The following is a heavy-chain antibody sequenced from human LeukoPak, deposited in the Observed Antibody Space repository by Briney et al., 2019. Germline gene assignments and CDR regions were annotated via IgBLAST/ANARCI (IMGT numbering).Heavy chain of an antibody. J-gene: IGHJ4*02. CDR3: ARGEDFERYYLAY. D-gene: IGHD3-9*01. Sequence: SETLSLTCSVSGGSISIYYWTWIRQIPGKGLEWIGYIYYTGTTNYNPFFESRATISVDTSKNQFSLTLTSVTAADTAVYFCARGEDFERYYLAYWGQGTLVTVSS. CDR1: GGSISIYY. CDR2: IYYTGTT. V-gene: IGHV4-59*01.